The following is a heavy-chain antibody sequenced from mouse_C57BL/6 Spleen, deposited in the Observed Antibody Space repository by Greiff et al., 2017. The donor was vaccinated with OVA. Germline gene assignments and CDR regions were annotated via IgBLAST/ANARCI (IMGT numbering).Heavy chain of an antibody. CDR1: GYTFTSYD. CDR2: IYPRDGST. CDR3: AREMSDYDCYYFDY. V-gene: IGHV1-85*01. Sequence: VKLMESGPELVKPGASVKLSCKASGYTFTSYDINWVKQRPGQGLEWIGWIYPRDGSTKYNEKFKGKATLTVDTSSSTAYMELHSLTSEDSAVYFCAREMSDYDCYYFDYWGQGTTLTVSS. J-gene: IGHJ2*01. D-gene: IGHD2-4*01.